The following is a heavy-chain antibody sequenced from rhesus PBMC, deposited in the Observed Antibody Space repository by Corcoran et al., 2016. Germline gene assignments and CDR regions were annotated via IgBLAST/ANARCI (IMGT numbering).Heavy chain of an antibody. V-gene: IGHV4-93*02. D-gene: IGHD6S26*01. Sequence: QLQLQESGPGLVKPSETLSLTCAVSGGSISSRNWWSWIRQSPGKGLEWIGGIYGSGGSTEYNPALNSRVTIAIDTSKNQFALKLSSVTAADTAVYYCARPSSGWSRGYFDYWGQGVLVTVSS. CDR3: ARPSSGWSRGYFDY. CDR2: IYGSGGST. CDR1: GGSISSRNW. J-gene: IGHJ4*01.